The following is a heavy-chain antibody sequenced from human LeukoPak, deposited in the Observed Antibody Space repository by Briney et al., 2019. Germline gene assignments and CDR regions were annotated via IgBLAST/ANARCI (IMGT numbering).Heavy chain of an antibody. J-gene: IGHJ5*02. CDR1: GFTFSSYW. CDR2: INTDGSST. V-gene: IGHV3-74*01. D-gene: IGHD6-13*01. Sequence: LAGGSLRLSCAASGFTFSSYWMHWVRQAPGKGLVWVSCINTDGSSTSYADSVKGRFTISRDNAKNTLYLQMNSLRAEDTAVYYCARESGIAAALDLWGQGTLVTVSS. CDR3: ARESGIAAALDL.